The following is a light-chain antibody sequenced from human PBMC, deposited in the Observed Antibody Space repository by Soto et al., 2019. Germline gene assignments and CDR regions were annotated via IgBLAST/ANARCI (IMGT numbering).Light chain of an antibody. Sequence: EIVMTQSPSTVSVSPGARATLSCRASQSVSSYLAWYQQRPVRAARLLSYDASNSAPGIPARFSGSGSGTDFTLTISSLEPEDFAVYYCQPRSNWPQTFGQGTKV. CDR1: QSVSSY. J-gene: IGKJ1*01. CDR2: DAS. CDR3: QPRSNWPQT. V-gene: IGKV3-11*01.